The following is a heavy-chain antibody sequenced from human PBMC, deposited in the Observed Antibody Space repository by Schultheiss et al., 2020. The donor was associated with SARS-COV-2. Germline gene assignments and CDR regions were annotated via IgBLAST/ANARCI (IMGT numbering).Heavy chain of an antibody. V-gene: IGHV3-30*03. CDR3: ARGDSSGYYDY. CDR2: ISYDGSNK. D-gene: IGHD3-22*01. CDR1: GFTFSSYG. Sequence: GGSLRLSCAASGFTFSSYGMHWVRQAPGKGLEWVAVISYDGSNKYYADSVKGRFTISRDNSKNTLYLQMNSLGAEDTAVYYCARGDSSGYYDYWGQGTLVTVSS. J-gene: IGHJ4*02.